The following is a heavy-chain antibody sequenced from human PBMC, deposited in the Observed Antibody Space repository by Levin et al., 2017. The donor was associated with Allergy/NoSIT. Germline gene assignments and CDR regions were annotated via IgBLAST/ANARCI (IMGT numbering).Heavy chain of an antibody. J-gene: IGHJ6*02. CDR3: ARDSEQQWLTYYYYYGMDV. D-gene: IGHD6-19*01. Sequence: ETLSLTCAASGFTFSSYSMNWVRQAPGKGLEWVSSISSSSSYIYYADSVKGRFTISRDNAKNSLYLQMNSLRAEDTAVYYCARDSEQQWLTYYYYYGMDVWGQGTTVTVSS. V-gene: IGHV3-21*01. CDR1: GFTFSSYS. CDR2: ISSSSSYI.